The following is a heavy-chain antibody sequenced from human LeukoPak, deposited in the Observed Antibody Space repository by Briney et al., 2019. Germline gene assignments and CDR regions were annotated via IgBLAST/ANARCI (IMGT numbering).Heavy chain of an antibody. CDR1: GYTFTSYD. J-gene: IGHJ6*03. CDR3: ARGATDIVVVPAAHTHYYYYYYMDV. CDR2: MNPDSGNT. D-gene: IGHD2-2*01. V-gene: IGHV1-8*01. Sequence: ASVKVSCKASGYTFTSYDINWVRQATGQGLEWMGWMNPDSGNTGYAQKFQGRATMTRNTSISTAYMELSSLGSEDTAVYYCARGATDIVVVPAAHTHYYYYYYMDVWGKGTTVTVSS.